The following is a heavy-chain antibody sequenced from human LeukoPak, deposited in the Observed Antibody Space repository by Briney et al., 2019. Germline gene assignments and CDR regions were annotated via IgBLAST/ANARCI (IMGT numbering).Heavy chain of an antibody. J-gene: IGHJ3*02. V-gene: IGHV1-69*13. D-gene: IGHD2-2*01. CDR2: IIPIFGTA. CDR1: GGTFSSYA. CDR3: AREMKLGYCSSTSCFHYAFDI. Sequence: SVKVSCKASGGTFSSYAISWVRQAPGQGLEWMGGIIPIFGTANYAQKCQGRVTITADESTSTAYMELSSLRSEDTAVYYCAREMKLGYCSSTSCFHYAFDIWGQGTMVTVSS.